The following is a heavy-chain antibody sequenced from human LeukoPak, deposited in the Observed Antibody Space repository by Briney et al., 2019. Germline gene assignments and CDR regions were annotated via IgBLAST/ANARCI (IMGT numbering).Heavy chain of an antibody. CDR2: ISCDGSNK. V-gene: IGHV3-30*18. J-gene: IGHJ6*02. D-gene: IGHD6-19*01. CDR1: GFTFSSYG. CDR3: AKDQVPSSGPTFDYYGMDV. Sequence: GGSLRLSCAASGFTFSSYGMHWVRQAPGKGLEWVAVISCDGSNKYYADSVKGRFTISRDNSKNTLYLQMNSLRAEDTAVYYCAKDQVPSSGPTFDYYGMDVWGQGTTVTVSS.